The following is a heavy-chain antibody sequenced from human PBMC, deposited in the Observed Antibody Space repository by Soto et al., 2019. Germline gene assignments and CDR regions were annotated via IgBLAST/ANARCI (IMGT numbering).Heavy chain of an antibody. V-gene: IGHV3-23*01. CDR3: AKVPLVLSNAFDL. D-gene: IGHD4-4*01. CDR2: ISGYGDTT. Sequence: EVQLLESGGDLVHPGGSLRLSCTASGFNFNSYAMIWVRQAPGKGLEWASGISGYGDTTYYAASVKGRFTISRDNSQKMLFLQMNSLRAEDTAMYYCAKVPLVLSNAFDLWGQGTKVTVSS. CDR1: GFNFNSYA. J-gene: IGHJ3*01.